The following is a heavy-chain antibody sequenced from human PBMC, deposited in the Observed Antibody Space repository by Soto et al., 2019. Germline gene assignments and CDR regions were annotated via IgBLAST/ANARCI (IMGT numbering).Heavy chain of an antibody. CDR1: GGTFSSYT. CDR2: IIPILGIA. CDR3: ARSVGAYYYYGMDV. Sequence: QVQLVQSGAEVKKPGSSVKVSCKASGGTFSSYTISWVRQAPGQGLEWMGRIIPILGIANYAQKFQGRVTITADKSPSKAYMELSSMRSEDTAVYYCARSVGAYYYYGMDVWGQGTTVTVSS. V-gene: IGHV1-69*02. J-gene: IGHJ6*02. D-gene: IGHD3-16*01.